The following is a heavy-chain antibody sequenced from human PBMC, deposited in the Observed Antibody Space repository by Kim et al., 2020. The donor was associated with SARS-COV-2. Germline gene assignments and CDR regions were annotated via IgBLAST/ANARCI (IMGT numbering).Heavy chain of an antibody. Sequence: SETLSLTCIVSGGSVSSSSYHWGWIRQPPGKGLEWIGSIYYRGSGYYNPSVKSRATISLDTPKNQFSLNLNSVTAADTAVYYCAKLIYDPGSDAFDIWGQGTMVTVSS. CDR1: GGSVSSSSYH. CDR3: AKLIYDPGSDAFDI. V-gene: IGHV4-39*01. D-gene: IGHD1-26*01. CDR2: IYYRGSG. J-gene: IGHJ3*02.